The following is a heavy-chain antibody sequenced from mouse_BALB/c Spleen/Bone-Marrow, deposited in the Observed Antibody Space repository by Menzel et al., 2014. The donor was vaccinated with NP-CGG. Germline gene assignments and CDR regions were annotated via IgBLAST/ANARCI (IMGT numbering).Heavy chain of an antibody. D-gene: IGHD1-2*01. CDR3: TRSTATFDY. J-gene: IGHJ2*01. Sequence: QVQLQQSGAELVRPGSSVKISCKASGYAFSAYWMNWVKQRPGQGLEWIGQIYPGDGDTNYNGKFKGRATLTADKSSSTAYMQLSSLTSEDSAVYFCTRSTATFDYWGQGTTLTVSS. CDR1: GYAFSAYW. CDR2: IYPGDGDT. V-gene: IGHV1-80*01.